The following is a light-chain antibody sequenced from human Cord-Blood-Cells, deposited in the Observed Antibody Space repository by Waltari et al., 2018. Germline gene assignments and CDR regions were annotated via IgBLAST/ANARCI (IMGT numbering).Light chain of an antibody. CDR2: DVS. Sequence: QSALTQPRSVSGSPGQSVTISCTGTSSDVGGYNYVSWYHQHPGKAPKLMIYDVSKRPSGFPERVSGSKSGNTASLTMSGLQAEDEADFYCCSYAGSYTYVFVTGTKVTVL. J-gene: IGLJ1*01. V-gene: IGLV2-11*01. CDR1: SSDVGGYNY. CDR3: CSYAGSYTYV.